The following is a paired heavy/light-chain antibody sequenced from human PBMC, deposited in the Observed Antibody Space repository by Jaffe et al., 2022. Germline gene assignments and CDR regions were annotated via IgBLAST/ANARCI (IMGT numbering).Heavy chain of an antibody. Sequence: QVQLVESGGGVVQPGGSLRLSCAASGFTFSNYGMHWVRQAPGKGLEWVAFIRYDESNKYYADSVKGRFTISRDNSKNTLYLQMNSLRAEDTAVYYCAKRRCSSTSCYPYYFDDWGQGTLVTVPS. V-gene: IGHV3-30*02. CDR2: IRYDESNK. CDR3: AKRRCSSTSCYPYYFDD. CDR1: GFTFSNYG. D-gene: IGHD2-2*01. J-gene: IGHJ4*02.
Light chain of an antibody. CDR2: DVS. CDR3: SSYTSSSTCV. V-gene: IGLV2-14*03. CDR1: SSDVGGYNY. J-gene: IGLJ3*02. Sequence: QSALTQPASVSGSPGQSITISCTGTSSDVGGYNYVSWYQQHPGKAPKLMIYDVSNRPSGVSNRFSGSKSGNTASLTISGLQAEDEADYYCSSYTSSSTCVFGGGTKLTVL.